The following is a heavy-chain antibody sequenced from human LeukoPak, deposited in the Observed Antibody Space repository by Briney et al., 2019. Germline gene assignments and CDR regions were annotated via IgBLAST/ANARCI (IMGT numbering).Heavy chain of an antibody. CDR1: GFTFSSYA. CDR3: ARVLTMSYDFWSGYLY. V-gene: IGHV3-30*04. J-gene: IGHJ4*02. D-gene: IGHD3-3*01. CDR2: ISYDGSNK. Sequence: PGGSLRLSCAASGFTFSSYAMHWVRQAPGKGLEWVAVISYDGSNKYYADSVKGRFTISRDNSKNTLYLQMNSLRAEDTAVYYCARVLTMSYDFWSGYLYWGQGTLVTVSS.